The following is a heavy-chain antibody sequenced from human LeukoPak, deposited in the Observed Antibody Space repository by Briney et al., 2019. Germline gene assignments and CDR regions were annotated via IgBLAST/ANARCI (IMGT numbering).Heavy chain of an antibody. CDR1: GGSFSGYY. V-gene: IGHV4-34*01. D-gene: IGHD1-1*01. CDR3: ARGTGTTMGIDY. Sequence: SETLSLTCAVYGGSFSGYYWSWIRQPPGKGPEWIGEINHSGSTNYNPSLKSRVTISVDTSKNQFSLKLSSVTAADTAVYYCARGTGTTMGIDYWGQGTLVTVSS. J-gene: IGHJ4*02. CDR2: INHSGST.